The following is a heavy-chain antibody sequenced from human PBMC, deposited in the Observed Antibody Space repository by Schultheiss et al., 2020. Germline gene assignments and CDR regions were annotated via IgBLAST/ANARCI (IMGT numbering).Heavy chain of an antibody. CDR1: GFTFDDYA. J-gene: IGHJ4*02. D-gene: IGHD6-6*01. CDR2: ISWNSGSI. Sequence: GGSLRLSCAASGFTFDDYAMHWVRQAPGKGLEWVSGISWNSGSIGYADSVKGRFTISRDNAKNSLYLQMNSLRAEDTALYYCAKAQGRQLVHVNNHFGYWGQGTLVTVSS. CDR3: AKAQGRQLVHVNNHFGY. V-gene: IGHV3-9*01.